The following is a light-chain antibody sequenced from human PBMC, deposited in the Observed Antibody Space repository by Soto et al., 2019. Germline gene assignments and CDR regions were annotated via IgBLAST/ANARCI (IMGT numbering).Light chain of an antibody. CDR2: GDS. J-gene: IGLJ1*01. V-gene: IGLV2-14*03. CDR1: SSDVGGYNY. CDR3: QSYDSSLSGAYV. Sequence: QSALTQPASVSGSPGQSIAISCTGTSSDVGGYNYVSWYQQHPGTAPKLMIYGDSNRPSGVSDRFSGSKSGNSASLAITGLQAEDEADYYCQSYDSSLSGAYVFGTGTKVTVL.